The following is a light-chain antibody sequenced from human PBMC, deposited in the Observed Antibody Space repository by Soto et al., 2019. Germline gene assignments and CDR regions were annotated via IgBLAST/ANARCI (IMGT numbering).Light chain of an antibody. Sequence: EIVLTQSPATLSLSPVERATLSCRSSQSVSSSYLAWYQQKPGQAPRLLIYGASTRATGIPARFSGSGSGTEFTLTISSLQSEDFAVYYCQQYNNWLITFGQGTRLEIK. CDR2: GAS. CDR1: QSVSSSY. V-gene: IGKV3-15*01. CDR3: QQYNNWLIT. J-gene: IGKJ5*01.